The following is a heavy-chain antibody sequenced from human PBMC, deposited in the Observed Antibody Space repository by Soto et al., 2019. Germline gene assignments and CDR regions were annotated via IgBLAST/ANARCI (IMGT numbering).Heavy chain of an antibody. J-gene: IGHJ3*02. CDR1: GGTFSSYA. V-gene: IGHV1-69*13. D-gene: IGHD2-2*01. CDR3: ASTPPYERSRAVPAYLLPDAFDI. Sequence: GASVKVSCKASGGTFSSYAISWVRQAPGQGLEWMGGIIPIFGTANYAQKFQGRVTITADESTSTAYMELSSLRSEDTAVYYCASTPPYERSRAVPAYLLPDAFDIWGQGTMVTVSS. CDR2: IIPIFGTA.